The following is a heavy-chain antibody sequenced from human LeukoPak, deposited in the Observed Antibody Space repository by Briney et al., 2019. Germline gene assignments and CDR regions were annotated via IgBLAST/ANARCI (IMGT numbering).Heavy chain of an antibody. Sequence: SETLSLTCSVSGGSIHTYYWAWIRQPPGKGLEGIGNVYYSGTTYYNPSLKSRLTISVDTSKNQFSLKLNSVTAADTAVYFCARDCGGDSYLGAFDIWGQGTVVTVSS. CDR2: VYYSGTT. CDR1: GGSIHTYY. CDR3: ARDCGGDSYLGAFDI. V-gene: IGHV4-59*13. D-gene: IGHD2-21*02. J-gene: IGHJ3*02.